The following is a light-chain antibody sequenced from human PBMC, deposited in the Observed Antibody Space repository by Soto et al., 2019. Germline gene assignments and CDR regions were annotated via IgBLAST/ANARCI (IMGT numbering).Light chain of an antibody. CDR1: SSDVGGYNY. CDR3: CSVSGSSYV. CDR2: DVS. V-gene: IGLV2-11*01. Sequence: QSVLTQPRSVSGSPGQSVTISCTGTSSDVGGYNYVSWYQHHPGKAPKLMIYDVSKRPSGVPDRFSGSKSGNTASLTISGLQAEDDADNYCCSVSGSSYVFRTGTKVNV. J-gene: IGLJ1*01.